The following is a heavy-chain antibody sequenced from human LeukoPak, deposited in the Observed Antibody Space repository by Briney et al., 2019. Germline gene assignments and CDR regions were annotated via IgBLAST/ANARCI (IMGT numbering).Heavy chain of an antibody. CDR2: ISSDGSNK. D-gene: IGHD6-13*01. CDR1: AFTFSSYG. Sequence: GKSLRLSCAASAFTFSSYGMHWVRQAPGKGLEWVAVISSDGSNKYYADSVKGRFTISRDNSKNTLYLQMDSLRAEDTAVYFCAKGHSKSWYYFDYWGQGTLVTVSS. J-gene: IGHJ4*02. CDR3: AKGHSKSWYYFDY. V-gene: IGHV3-30*18.